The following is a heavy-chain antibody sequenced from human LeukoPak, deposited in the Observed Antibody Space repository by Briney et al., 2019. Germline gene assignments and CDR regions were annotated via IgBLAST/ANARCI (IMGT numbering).Heavy chain of an antibody. CDR1: GGSFNNYY. V-gene: IGHV4-34*01. D-gene: IGHD1-26*01. J-gene: IGHJ4*02. Sequence: SETLSLTCAIYGGSFNNYYWSWIRQPPGMGLEWIGEINHSGSTNYNPSLKSRVTISVDKSKNQFSLNLSSVTDTAVYYCVIFIMGTTTTDYWGQGTLVTVSS. CDR3: VIFIMGTTTTDY. CDR2: INHSGST.